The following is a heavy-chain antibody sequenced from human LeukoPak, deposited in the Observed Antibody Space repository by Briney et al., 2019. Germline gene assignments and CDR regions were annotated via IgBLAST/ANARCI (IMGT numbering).Heavy chain of an antibody. Sequence: GGSLRLSCAASGFTFSSYAMRWVRQPPGKGLEWLSSTSGNGYTTYYADSVKGRFTVSRDNSKNTLFLQMNSLRAEDTAVYFCAKGVSSPLYYFDYWGQGALVTVSS. CDR3: AKGVSSPLYYFDY. CDR2: TSGNGYTT. D-gene: IGHD6-13*01. CDR1: GFTFSSYA. J-gene: IGHJ4*02. V-gene: IGHV3-23*01.